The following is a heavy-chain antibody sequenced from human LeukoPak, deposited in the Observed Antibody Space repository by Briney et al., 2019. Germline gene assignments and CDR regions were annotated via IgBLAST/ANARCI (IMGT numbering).Heavy chain of an antibody. CDR2: ISGSGGST. D-gene: IGHD3-22*01. CDR3: ASYYYDSSGYYRYYYYGMDV. CDR1: GFTFSSYA. V-gene: IGHV3-23*01. Sequence: PGGSLRLSCAASGFTFSSYAMSWVRQAPGKGLEWVSAISGSGGSTYYADSVKGRFTISRDNSKNTLYLQMNSLRAEDTAVYYCASYYYDSSGYYRYYYYGMDVWGQGTTVTVSS. J-gene: IGHJ6*02.